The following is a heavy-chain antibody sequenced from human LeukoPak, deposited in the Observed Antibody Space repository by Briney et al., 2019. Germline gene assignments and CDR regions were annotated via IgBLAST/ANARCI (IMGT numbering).Heavy chain of an antibody. V-gene: IGHV3-7*03. J-gene: IGHJ4*02. Sequence: PGGSLRLSCAASGFSFSSYWMSWVRKAPGKGLEWVANIKQDGSEKYYVDSVKGRFTISRDNAKNSLYPQMNSLRAEDTAVYYCAREAAAGLYYFDYWGQGTLVTVSS. CDR3: AREAAAGLYYFDY. D-gene: IGHD6-13*01. CDR2: IKQDGSEK. CDR1: GFSFSSYW.